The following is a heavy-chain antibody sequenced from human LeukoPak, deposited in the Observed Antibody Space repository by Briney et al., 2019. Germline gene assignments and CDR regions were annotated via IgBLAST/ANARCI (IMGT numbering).Heavy chain of an antibody. J-gene: IGHJ5*02. CDR1: GYIFTNFG. D-gene: IGHD3-10*01. Sequence: ASVKVSCKASGYIFTNFGISWVRQARGQGLEWMGWISGYNGNTKYVQKFQGRVTMTTDTSTSTAYMELRSLRSDDTAVYYCATVRVTTMVRANNWFDPWGQGTLVTVSS. CDR3: ATVRVTTMVRANNWFDP. CDR2: ISGYNGNT. V-gene: IGHV1-18*01.